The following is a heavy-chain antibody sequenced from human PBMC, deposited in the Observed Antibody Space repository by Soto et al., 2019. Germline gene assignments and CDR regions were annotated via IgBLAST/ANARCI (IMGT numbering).Heavy chain of an antibody. CDR2: ISYDGSNK. D-gene: IGHD2-15*01. V-gene: IGHV3-30*03. J-gene: IGHJ4*02. CDR1: GFPFSSYG. Sequence: QVPLVESGGGVVQPGRSLRLSCAASGFPFSSYGMHWVRQAPGKGLEWVALISYDGSNKFYADSVNGRFTISRDNSKNTLYLQMSSLRAEDTALYYCAGGQYYFDYCGQGTLVSVSS. CDR3: AGGQYYFDY.